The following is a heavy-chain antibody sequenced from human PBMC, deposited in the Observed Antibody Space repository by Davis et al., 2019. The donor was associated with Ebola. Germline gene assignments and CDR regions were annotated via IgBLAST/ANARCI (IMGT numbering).Heavy chain of an antibody. D-gene: IGHD1-7*01. V-gene: IGHV3-23*01. J-gene: IGHJ4*02. CDR3: ARGSYRGTGTTKFLNY. Sequence: PGGSLRLSCAASGFTFSSYSMIWVRQAPGKGLEWVSAISGNGGRTYYADSVKGRFTISKDNSKNSVYLQMNSLRAEDTAVYYCARGSYRGTGTTKFLNYWGQGTLVTVSS. CDR1: GFTFSSYS. CDR2: ISGNGGRT.